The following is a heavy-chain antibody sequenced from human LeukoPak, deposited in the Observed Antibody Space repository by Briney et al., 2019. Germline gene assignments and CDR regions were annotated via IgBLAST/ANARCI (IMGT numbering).Heavy chain of an antibody. Sequence: GRSLRLSCAASGFTFSSYGMHWVRQAPGKGLEWVAVIWYDGSNKYYADSVKGRFTISRDNSKNTLYLQMNSLRAEDTAVYYCATAIVVVIGSFDYWGQGTLVTVSS. CDR3: ATAIVVVIGSFDY. J-gene: IGHJ4*02. D-gene: IGHD3-22*01. V-gene: IGHV3-33*01. CDR2: IWYDGSNK. CDR1: GFTFSSYG.